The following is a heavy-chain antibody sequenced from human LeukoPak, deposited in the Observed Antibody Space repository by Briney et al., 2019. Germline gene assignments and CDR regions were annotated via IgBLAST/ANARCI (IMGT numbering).Heavy chain of an antibody. CDR1: GGSFSGYY. J-gene: IGHJ6*02. D-gene: IGHD2-21*02. CDR3: VAYCGGDCYPYYYYGMDV. V-gene: IGHV4-34*01. CDR2: INHSGST. Sequence: SETLSLTCAVYGGSFSGYYWSWIRQPPGKGLEWIGEINHSGSTNYNPSLKSRVTISVDTSKNQFSLKLSSVTAADTAVYYCVAYCGGDCYPYYYYGMDVWGQGTTVTVSS.